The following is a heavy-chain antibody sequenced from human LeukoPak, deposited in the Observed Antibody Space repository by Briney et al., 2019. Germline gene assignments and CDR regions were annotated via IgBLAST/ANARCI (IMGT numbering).Heavy chain of an antibody. CDR3: AREIRARDLYYYYGMDV. Sequence: TGGSLRLSCAASRFTVSSNYMSWVRQAPGKGLEWVSVIYSGGSTYYADSVKGRFTISRDNSKTTLYLQMNSLRAEDTAVYYCAREIRARDLYYYYGMDVWGQGTTVTVSS. J-gene: IGHJ6*02. V-gene: IGHV3-66*01. CDR1: RFTVSSNY. CDR2: IYSGGST.